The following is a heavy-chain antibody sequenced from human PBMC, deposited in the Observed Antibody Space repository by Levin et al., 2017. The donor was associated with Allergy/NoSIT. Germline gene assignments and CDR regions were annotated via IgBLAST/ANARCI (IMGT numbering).Heavy chain of an antibody. CDR1: GFTFSSYS. Sequence: GGSLRLSCAASGFTFSSYSMNWVRQAPGKGLEWVSSISSSSSYIYYADSVKGRFTISRDNAKNSLYLQMNSLRAEDTAVYYCASLPVMAAAGTSLRSDYWGQGTLVTVSS. D-gene: IGHD6-13*01. V-gene: IGHV3-21*01. J-gene: IGHJ4*02. CDR3: ASLPVMAAAGTSLRSDY. CDR2: ISSSSSYI.